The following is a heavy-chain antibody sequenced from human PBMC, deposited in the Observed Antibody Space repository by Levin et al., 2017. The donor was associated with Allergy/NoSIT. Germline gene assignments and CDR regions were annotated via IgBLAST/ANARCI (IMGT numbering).Heavy chain of an antibody. D-gene: IGHD4-17*01. Sequence: SLKISCTASGFTFGDYAMSWFRQAPGKGLEWVGFIRSKAYGGTTEYAASVKGRFTISRDDSKSIAYLQMNSLKTEDTAVYYCTRDRYGAHFDYWGQGTLVTVSS. CDR1: GFTFGDYA. CDR2: IRSKAYGGTT. J-gene: IGHJ4*02. V-gene: IGHV3-49*03. CDR3: TRDRYGAHFDY.